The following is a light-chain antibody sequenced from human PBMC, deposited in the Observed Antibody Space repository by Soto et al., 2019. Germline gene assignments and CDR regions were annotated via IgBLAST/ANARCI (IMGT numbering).Light chain of an antibody. CDR1: SSDVGGYDY. CDR3: AAWDDSLNGRV. J-gene: IGLJ3*02. V-gene: IGLV2-11*01. CDR2: DVT. Sequence: QSVLTQPRSVSESPGQSVTISCTGTSSDVGGYDYLSWYQQHPGKAPKLMIYDVTKRPSGVPDRFSGSKSGNTASLTISGLQTEDEADYYCAAWDDSLNGRVFGGGTKLTVL.